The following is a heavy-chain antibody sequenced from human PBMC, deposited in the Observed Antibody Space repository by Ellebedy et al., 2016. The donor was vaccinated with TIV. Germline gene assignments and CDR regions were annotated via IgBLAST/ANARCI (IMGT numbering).Heavy chain of an antibody. Sequence: GGSLRLSXAASGFTFSSYAMSWVRQAPGKGLEWVSAISGSGGSTYYADSVKGRFTISRDNSKNTLYLQMNSLRAEDTAVYYCAKDHPIVVVPAARAEYFQHWGQGTLVTVSS. CDR3: AKDHPIVVVPAARAEYFQH. CDR2: ISGSGGST. D-gene: IGHD2-2*01. CDR1: GFTFSSYA. V-gene: IGHV3-23*01. J-gene: IGHJ1*01.